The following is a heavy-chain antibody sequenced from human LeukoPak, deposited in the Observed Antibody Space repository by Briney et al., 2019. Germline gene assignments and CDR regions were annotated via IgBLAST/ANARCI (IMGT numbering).Heavy chain of an antibody. CDR1: GFTFSDYW. D-gene: IGHD3-3*01. Sequence: GGSLRLSCAASGFTFSDYWMSWIRQAPGKGLEWVSYISSSGSTIYYADSVKGRFTISRDNAKNSLYLQMNSLRAEDTAVYYCARAEFGVVRYFDYWGQGTLVTVSS. J-gene: IGHJ4*02. CDR2: ISSSGSTI. CDR3: ARAEFGVVRYFDY. V-gene: IGHV3-11*01.